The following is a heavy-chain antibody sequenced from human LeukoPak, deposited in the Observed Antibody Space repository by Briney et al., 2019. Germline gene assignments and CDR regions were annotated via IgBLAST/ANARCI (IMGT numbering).Heavy chain of an antibody. D-gene: IGHD3-10*01. Sequence: GSSVKVSCKASGGTFSSYAISWVRQAPGQGLEWMGRIIPILGIANYAQKFQGRVTITADKSTSTAYMELSSLRSEDTAVYYCAREAGDGSGSYYIPPLYFDYWGQGTLVTVSS. V-gene: IGHV1-69*04. CDR2: IIPILGIA. J-gene: IGHJ4*02. CDR3: AREAGDGSGSYYIPPLYFDY. CDR1: GGTFSSYA.